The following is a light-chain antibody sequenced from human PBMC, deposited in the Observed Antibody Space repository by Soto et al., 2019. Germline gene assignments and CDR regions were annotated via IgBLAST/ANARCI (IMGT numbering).Light chain of an antibody. CDR2: DAS. V-gene: IGKV1-5*01. Sequence: DIQMTQSPSTLSASVGDRVTITCRASQSISSWLAWYQQKPGKAPKLLIYDASSLESGVPSRFSGSGSGTEFTLTISSLQPDDFETYYCQQYNSYSYTFGQGTTLEIK. CDR3: QQYNSYSYT. CDR1: QSISSW. J-gene: IGKJ2*01.